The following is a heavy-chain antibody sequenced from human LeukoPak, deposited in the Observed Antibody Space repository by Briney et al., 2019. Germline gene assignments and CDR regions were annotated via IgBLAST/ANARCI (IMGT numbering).Heavy chain of an antibody. CDR2: IYPGDSDT. CDR1: GYSFTSYW. J-gene: IGHJ4*02. V-gene: IGHV5-51*01. D-gene: IGHD5-18*01. CDR3: ARRVSSGYSFGFDY. Sequence: GESLKISCKGSGYSFTSYWIGWVRQMPGKGLEWMGIIYPGDSDTRYSPSFQGQVTISADKSISTAYLQWSNLKASDTAIFHCARRVSSGYSFGFDYWGQGTLVTVSS.